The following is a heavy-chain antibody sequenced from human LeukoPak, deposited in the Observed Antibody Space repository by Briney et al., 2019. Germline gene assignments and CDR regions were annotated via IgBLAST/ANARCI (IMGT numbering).Heavy chain of an antibody. V-gene: IGHV3-21*01. D-gene: IGHD3-16*01. CDR2: ISSSSSYI. CDR1: GFTFSSYS. Sequence: GGSLRLSCAASGFTFSSYSMNWVRQAPGKGLEWVSSISSSSSYIYYADSVKGRFTISRDNAKNSLYLQMNSLRAEDTAVYYCARDEERAFGGSSNQLFDYWGQGTLVTVSS. CDR3: ARDEERAFGGSSNQLFDY. J-gene: IGHJ4*02.